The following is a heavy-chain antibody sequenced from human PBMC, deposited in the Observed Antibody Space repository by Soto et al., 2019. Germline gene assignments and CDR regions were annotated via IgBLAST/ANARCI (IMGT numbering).Heavy chain of an antibody. J-gene: IGHJ6*02. CDR3: VRQGIGVLHGLVDV. CDR2: FRSGGGT. CDR1: GASISSYN. Sequence: PSETLSLTCTVSGASISSYNFAWIRQPPGKGLEWIGYFRSGGGTSYNPSLKSRVAISADTSMKQFSLRLSSVTAADTAVYYCVRQGIGVLHGLVDVWGQGTTVS. D-gene: IGHD3-10*01. V-gene: IGHV4-59*08.